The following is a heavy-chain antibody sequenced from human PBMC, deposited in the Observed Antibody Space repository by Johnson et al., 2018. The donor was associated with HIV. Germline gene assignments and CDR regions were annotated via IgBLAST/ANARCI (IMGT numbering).Heavy chain of an antibody. CDR3: AVVQWLPDDVFNI. Sequence: VQLVESGGGFVQPGGSLTLSCTASGFPFSSSWMHWVRQAPGKGLVWVSRINSDGSSTSYADSVKGRFTISRDNAKNTLYLQMDSLGAEDSAVYYCAVVQWLPDDVFNIWGQGTMVTVSS. CDR1: GFPFSSSW. V-gene: IGHV3-74*02. D-gene: IGHD3-22*01. J-gene: IGHJ3*02. CDR2: INSDGSST.